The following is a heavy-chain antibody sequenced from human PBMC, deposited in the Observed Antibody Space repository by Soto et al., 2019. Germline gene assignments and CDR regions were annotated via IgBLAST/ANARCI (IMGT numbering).Heavy chain of an antibody. D-gene: IGHD1-26*01. CDR1: GFIFNSYA. V-gene: IGHV3-23*01. J-gene: IGHJ4*02. Sequence: PGGALRLSFVASGFIFNSYAMNWVRQAPGKGLEWVSSISAGGVGTKYGDAVKGRFTISRDNSKNTLFLQMNSLRPEDTAVYYCEQVPYAAIVGTGPVNYWGQGTLVTVSS. CDR2: ISAGGVGT. CDR3: EQVPYAAIVGTGPVNY.